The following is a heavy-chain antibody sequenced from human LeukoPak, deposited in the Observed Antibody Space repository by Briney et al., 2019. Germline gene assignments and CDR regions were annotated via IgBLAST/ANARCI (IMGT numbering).Heavy chain of an antibody. Sequence: PSETLSLTCTVSGGSISRYHWSWVRQPPGKGLEWVGYIYSSGSTNYNASLKSRVTISLDTSKNQFSLRLSSVTAADTAMYYCARQDYTTGWYFLDQWGQGTLVTVSS. D-gene: IGHD6-19*01. J-gene: IGHJ4*02. V-gene: IGHV4-59*01. CDR2: IYSSGST. CDR3: ARQDYTTGWYFLDQ. CDR1: GGSISRYH.